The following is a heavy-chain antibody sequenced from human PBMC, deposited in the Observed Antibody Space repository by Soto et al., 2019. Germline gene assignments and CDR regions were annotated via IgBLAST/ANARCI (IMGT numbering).Heavy chain of an antibody. D-gene: IGHD4-17*01. J-gene: IGHJ4*02. V-gene: IGHV3-33*01. Sequence: SGGGVVQPGRSLRLSCAASGFTFSSYGMHWVRQAPGKGLEWVAVIWYDGSNKYYADSVKGRFTISRDNSKNTLYLQMNSLRAEDTAVYYCARGHMGPYGDYGTYGYWGQGTLVTVSS. CDR3: ARGHMGPYGDYGTYGY. CDR2: IWYDGSNK. CDR1: GFTFSSYG.